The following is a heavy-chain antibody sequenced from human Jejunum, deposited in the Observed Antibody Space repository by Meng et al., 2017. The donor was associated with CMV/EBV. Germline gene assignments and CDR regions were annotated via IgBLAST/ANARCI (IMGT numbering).Heavy chain of an antibody. CDR1: SDA. CDR2: IIPVLGVA. V-gene: IGHV1-69*04. J-gene: IGHJ4*02. D-gene: IGHD4-11*01. Sequence: SDAISWVRQAPGQGLEWMGKIIPVLGVANDGQRFQGRVTLTADKSTNTVYMEMSSLRSEETAVYYCARVDTDYCNGYWGQGTLVTVSS. CDR3: ARVDTDYCNGY.